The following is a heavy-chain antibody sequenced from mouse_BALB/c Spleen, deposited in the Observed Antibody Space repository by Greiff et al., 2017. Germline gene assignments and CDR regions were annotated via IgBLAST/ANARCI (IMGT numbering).Heavy chain of an antibody. CDR3: ASSGNWLFAY. Sequence: VHLVESGPGLVQPSQSLSITCTVSGFSLTSYGVHWVRQSPGKGLEWLGVIWSGGSTDYNAAFISRLSISKDNSKSQVFFKMNSLQADDTAIYYCASSGNWLFAYWGQGTLVTVSA. J-gene: IGHJ3*01. V-gene: IGHV2-4-1*01. CDR2: IWSGGST. CDR1: GFSLTSYG. D-gene: IGHD2-1*01.